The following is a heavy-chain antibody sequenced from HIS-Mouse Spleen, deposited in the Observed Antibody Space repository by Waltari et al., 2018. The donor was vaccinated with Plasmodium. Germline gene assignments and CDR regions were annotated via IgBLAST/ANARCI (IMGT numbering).Heavy chain of an antibody. CDR3: ARASGGYSYGRVFDY. CDR1: GGSISSYY. V-gene: IGHV4-4*07. Sequence: QVQLQESGPGLVKPSETLSLTCTVSGGSISSYYWSWIRQPAGKGLEWIGCIYTSGRTNYNPSSKSRVTSSVDTSKNQFTLRLSSVTAADTAVYYCARASGGYSYGRVFDYWGQGTLVTVSS. CDR2: IYTSGRT. D-gene: IGHD5-18*01. J-gene: IGHJ4*02.